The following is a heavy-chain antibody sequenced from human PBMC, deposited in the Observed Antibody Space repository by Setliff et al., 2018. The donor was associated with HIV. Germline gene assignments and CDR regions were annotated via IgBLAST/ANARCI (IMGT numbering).Heavy chain of an antibody. J-gene: IGHJ3*01. V-gene: IGHV1-2*06. CDR2: IHPNTGST. CDR1: GYIFTDYY. D-gene: IGHD1-26*01. Sequence: ASVKVSCKASGYIFTDYYMHWVRQAPGHGLELMGRIHPNTGSTNYLQEFQGRVTITRDTSMSTVYMALTGLTSDDTAVYYCAKQGYSDSLYAFDVWGQGTMVTVSS. CDR3: AKQGYSDSLYAFDV.